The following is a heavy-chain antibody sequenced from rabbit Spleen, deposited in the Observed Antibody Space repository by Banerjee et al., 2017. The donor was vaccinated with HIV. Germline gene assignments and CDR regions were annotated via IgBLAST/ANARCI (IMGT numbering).Heavy chain of an antibody. D-gene: IGHD8-1*01. CDR1: GFSFSSTYY. V-gene: IGHV1S40*01. CDR3: ARDTGTSFSSYGMDL. J-gene: IGHJ6*01. Sequence: QSLEESGGDLVKPGASLTLTCTASGFSFSSTYYMCWVRQPPGKGLEWIVCIYPGSSGTSYYASWAKGRFSISKSSSTTVTLQMTSLTAADTATYFCARDTGTSFSSYGMDLWGPGTLVPVS. CDR2: IYPGSSGTS.